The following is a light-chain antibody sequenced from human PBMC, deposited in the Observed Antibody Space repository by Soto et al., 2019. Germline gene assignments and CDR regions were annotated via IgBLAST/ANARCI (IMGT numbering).Light chain of an antibody. V-gene: IGKV3-11*01. CDR1: QGVSNY. Sequence: EIVLTQSPATLSLSPGERATLSCRASQGVSNYLAWYQQKPGQAPRLLIYDASNRATGIPARFSGSGSGTDFTLTISSLEPEDFAVYYWQHRSSWPLTFGGGTKVEIK. CDR2: DAS. J-gene: IGKJ4*01. CDR3: QHRSSWPLT.